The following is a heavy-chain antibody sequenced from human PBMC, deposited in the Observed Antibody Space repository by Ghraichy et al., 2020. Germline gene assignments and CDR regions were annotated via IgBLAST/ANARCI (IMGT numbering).Heavy chain of an antibody. V-gene: IGHV3-30*02. Sequence: SCAASGFTFSSYGMHWVRQAPGKGLEWVAFIRYDGSNKYYADSVKGLFTISRDNSKNTLYLQMNSLRAEDTAVYYCAKRRDPTENWPYYYGMDVWGQGTTVTVSS. CDR3: AKRRDPTENWPYYYGMDV. CDR1: GFTFSSYG. J-gene: IGHJ6*02. CDR2: IRYDGSNK. D-gene: IGHD1-1*01.